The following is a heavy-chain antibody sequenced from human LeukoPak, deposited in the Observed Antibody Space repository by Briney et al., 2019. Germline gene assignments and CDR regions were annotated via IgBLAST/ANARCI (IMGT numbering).Heavy chain of an antibody. CDR3: ASEASNYYGSGSYYNFDY. D-gene: IGHD3-10*01. J-gene: IGHJ4*02. CDR2: ISSSSIYI. Sequence: PGGSLGLSCAASGFTFSSYSMNRVRQAPRKGLEWVSSISSSSIYIYYADSVKGRFTISRDNAKNSLYLQMNSLRAEDTAVYYCASEASNYYGSGSYYNFDYWGQGTLVTVSS. V-gene: IGHV3-21*01. CDR1: GFTFSSYS.